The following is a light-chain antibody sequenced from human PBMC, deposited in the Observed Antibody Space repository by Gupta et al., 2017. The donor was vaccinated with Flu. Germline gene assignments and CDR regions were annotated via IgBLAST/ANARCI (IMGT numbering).Light chain of an antibody. CDR3: HQHGGYPLLT. CDR1: QTVISNY. Sequence: EVVLTQSPGTLSSSPGEGATLPCRASQTVISNYLAWYHLRPGQAPRLLIYGASNSYTGIPVRLSGSGNGIDFTLTISRREPVDYAVYYCHQHGGYPLLTFGGGTKVEIK. CDR2: GAS. V-gene: IGKV3-20*01. J-gene: IGKJ4*01.